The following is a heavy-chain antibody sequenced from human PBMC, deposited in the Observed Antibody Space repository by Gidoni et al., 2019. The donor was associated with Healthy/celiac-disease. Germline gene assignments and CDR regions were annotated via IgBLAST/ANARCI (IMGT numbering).Heavy chain of an antibody. Sequence: QLQLQESVPGLVKPAETLSLTCTVSDGSISSSSYYWGWLRQPPGKGLELFGSSYYSGSTYYNPSLKSRVTISVDTSKSQFSLKLSSVTAADTAVYYCARHVPGDFWSGYPSYWGQGTLVTVSS. D-gene: IGHD3-3*01. CDR3: ARHVPGDFWSGYPSY. CDR2: SYYSGST. J-gene: IGHJ4*02. V-gene: IGHV4-39*01. CDR1: DGSISSSSYY.